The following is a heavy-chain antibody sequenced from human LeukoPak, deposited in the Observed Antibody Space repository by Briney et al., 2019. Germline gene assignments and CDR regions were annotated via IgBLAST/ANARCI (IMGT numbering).Heavy chain of an antibody. CDR2: IYSRGST. V-gene: IGHV4-4*09. CDR3: ARVARYYYYMDV. J-gene: IGHJ6*03. Sequence: SETLSLTCTVSGGSLSSYYWSWIRQPPGKGLEWIGYIYSRGSTNYNPSLKSRVTISVDTSKNQFSLKLSSVTAADTAVYYCARVARYYYYMDVWGKGTTVTVSS. CDR1: GGSLSSYY.